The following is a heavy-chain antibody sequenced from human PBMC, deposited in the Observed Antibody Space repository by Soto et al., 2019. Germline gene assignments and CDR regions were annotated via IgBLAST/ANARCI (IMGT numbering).Heavy chain of an antibody. CDR1: GYTFSSYT. CDR3: ARDSPPFDY. J-gene: IGHJ4*02. V-gene: IGHV1-18*01. Sequence: QVQLVQSGAEVKKSGASVKVSCKASGYTFSSYTISWVRQTPGQGLEWMGWISAYNGNTKYAQKLQDRVTMTTDTSTNTAYMELRSLRSDDTAVYYCARDSPPFDYWGQGTLVTVSS. CDR2: ISAYNGNT.